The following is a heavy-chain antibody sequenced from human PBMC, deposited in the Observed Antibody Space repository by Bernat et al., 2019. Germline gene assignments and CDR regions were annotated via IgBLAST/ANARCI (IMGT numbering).Heavy chain of an antibody. CDR3: ASVSRPRDGYKRNYYYGMDV. Sequence: QVQLVQSGAEVKKPGASVKVSCKASGYTFTGYYMHWVRQAPGQGLEWMGWINPNSGGTNYAQKFQGWVTMTRDTSISTAYMELSRLRSDDTAVYYCASVSRPRDGYKRNYYYGMDVWGQGTTVTVSS. D-gene: IGHD5-12*01. J-gene: IGHJ6*02. V-gene: IGHV1-2*04. CDR2: INPNSGGT. CDR1: GYTFTGYY.